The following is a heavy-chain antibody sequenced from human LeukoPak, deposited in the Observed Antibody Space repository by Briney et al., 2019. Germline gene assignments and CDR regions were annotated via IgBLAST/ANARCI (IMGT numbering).Heavy chain of an antibody. CDR2: INPSGGST. CDR3: ARGYYYDSSGYYYPFDY. CDR1: GYTFTSYY. V-gene: IGHV1-46*01. J-gene: IGHJ4*02. Sequence: GASVKVSCKASGYTFTSYYMHWVRQAPGQGLEWMGIINPSGGSTSYAQKFQGRVTMTRDMSTSTVYMELSSLRSEDTAVYYCARGYYYDSSGYYYPFDYWGQGTLVTVSS. D-gene: IGHD3-22*01.